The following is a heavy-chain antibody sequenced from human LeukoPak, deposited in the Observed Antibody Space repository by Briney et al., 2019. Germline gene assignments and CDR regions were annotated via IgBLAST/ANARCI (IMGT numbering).Heavy chain of an antibody. CDR3: ARDTAMASDY. CDR2: ISYDGSNK. J-gene: IGHJ4*02. D-gene: IGHD5-18*01. CDR1: GFTFSSYA. Sequence: GSLRLSCAASGFTFSSYAMHWVRQAPGKGLEWVAVISYDGSNKYYADSVKGRFTISRDNSKNTLYLQMNGLRAEDTAVYYCARDTAMASDYWGQGTLVTVSS. V-gene: IGHV3-30-3*01.